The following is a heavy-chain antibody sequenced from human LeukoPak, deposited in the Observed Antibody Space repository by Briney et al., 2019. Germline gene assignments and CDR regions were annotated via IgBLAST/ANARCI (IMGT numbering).Heavy chain of an antibody. CDR1: GYIFISHY. J-gene: IGHJ4*02. D-gene: IGHD4-17*01. V-gene: IGHV1-46*01. CDR2: FNPSDGAT. CDR3: ARDPYGDYYFDY. Sequence: GASVKVSCKASGYIFISHYIHWVRQAPGQGPEWMGIFNPSDGATTYSQKFQGRVTMTRDTSTSTVYMELSSLRSEDTAVYYCARDPYGDYYFDYWGQGTLVTVSS.